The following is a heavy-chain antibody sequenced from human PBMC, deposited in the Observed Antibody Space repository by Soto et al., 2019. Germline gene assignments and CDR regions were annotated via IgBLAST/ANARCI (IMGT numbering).Heavy chain of an antibody. V-gene: IGHV3-21*01. CDR2: ISSSSSYI. Sequence: EVQLVESGGGLVKPGGSLRLSCAASGFTFSSYSMNWVRQAPGKGLEWVSSISSSSSYIYYADSVKGRFTISRDNAKNSLYLQMNSLRAEDTAVYYCARDRSSLAAAGIWYYMDVWGKGTTVTVSS. D-gene: IGHD6-13*01. CDR1: GFTFSSYS. J-gene: IGHJ6*03. CDR3: ARDRSSLAAAGIWYYMDV.